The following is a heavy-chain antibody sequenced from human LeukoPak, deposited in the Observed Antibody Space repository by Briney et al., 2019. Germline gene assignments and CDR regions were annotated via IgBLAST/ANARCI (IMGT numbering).Heavy chain of an antibody. CDR1: GGSISGYY. CDR3: ARLSKDTVVLPAAMAHYFDY. J-gene: IGHJ4*02. CDR2: IHYTGST. V-gene: IGHV4-59*08. D-gene: IGHD2-2*01. Sequence: SSETLSLTCTVSGGSISGYYWSWIRQPPGKGLQFIRYIHYTGSTNYNPSLESRVTLSVDTSKNQFSLKLRSVTAADTAVYYCARLSKDTVVLPAAMAHYFDYWGQGTLVTVSS.